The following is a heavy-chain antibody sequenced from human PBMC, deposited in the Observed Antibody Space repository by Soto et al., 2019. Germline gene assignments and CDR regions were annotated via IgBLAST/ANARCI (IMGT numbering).Heavy chain of an antibody. CDR2: ISYDGSNK. CDR1: GFTFSSYG. CDR3: AKDVRGAPDYMDV. Sequence: QVQLVESGGGVVQPGRSLRLSCAASGFTFSSYGMHWVRQAPGKGLEWVAVISYDGSNKYYADSVKGRFTISRDNSKNTLYLQMNSLRAEDTAVYYCAKDVRGAPDYMDVWGKGTTVTVS. V-gene: IGHV3-30*18. D-gene: IGHD3-10*01. J-gene: IGHJ6*03.